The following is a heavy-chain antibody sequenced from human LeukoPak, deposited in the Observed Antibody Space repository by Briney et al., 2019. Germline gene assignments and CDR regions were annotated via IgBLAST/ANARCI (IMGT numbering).Heavy chain of an antibody. CDR2: INPSGGST. Sequence: ASVKVSCKASGYTFTSYYMHWVRQAPGQGLEWMGIINPSGGSTSYAQKLQGRVTMTRDTSTSTVYMELSSLRSEDTAVYYCARDLEYYYDSSGYLDYWGQGTLVTVSS. D-gene: IGHD3-22*01. J-gene: IGHJ4*02. CDR1: GYTFTSYY. CDR3: ARDLEYYYDSSGYLDY. V-gene: IGHV1-46*01.